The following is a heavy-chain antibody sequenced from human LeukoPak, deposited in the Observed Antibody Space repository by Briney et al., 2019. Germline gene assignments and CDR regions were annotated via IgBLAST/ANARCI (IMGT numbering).Heavy chain of an antibody. D-gene: IGHD5-24*01. Sequence: ASVKVSCKASGYTFTSYYMHWVRQAPGQGLEWMGWISAYNGNTNYAQKLQGRVTMTTDTSTSTAYMELRSLRADDTAVYYCARLVGGYNPNWGQGTLVTVSS. J-gene: IGHJ4*02. CDR1: GYTFTSYY. CDR2: ISAYNGNT. CDR3: ARLVGGYNPN. V-gene: IGHV1-18*04.